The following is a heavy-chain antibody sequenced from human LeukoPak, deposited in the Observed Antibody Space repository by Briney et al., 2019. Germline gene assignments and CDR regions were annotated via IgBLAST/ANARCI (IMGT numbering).Heavy chain of an antibody. CDR2: ISADGART. CDR3: AKDRGGLPHPIWFDS. CDR1: GFTFGTYT. D-gene: IGHD2-21*01. J-gene: IGHJ5*01. V-gene: IGHV3-23*01. Sequence: GGSLRLSCAASGFTFGTYTMSWVRQVPGQGLEWVAGISADGARTYYAGSVQGRFTISRDNANNMLNLQLSALRADDAAVYYCAKDRGGLPHPIWFDSWGQGTMVAVST.